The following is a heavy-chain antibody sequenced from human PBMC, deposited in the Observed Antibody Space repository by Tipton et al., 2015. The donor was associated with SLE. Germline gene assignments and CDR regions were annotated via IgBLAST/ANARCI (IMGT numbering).Heavy chain of an antibody. D-gene: IGHD6-19*01. J-gene: IGHJ5*02. CDR3: ATRWNTKQNPVIAVAGKVDWFDP. V-gene: IGHV4-4*08. Sequence: TLSLTCTVSCGSISSYYCSWFRQPPGKGLEWIGYVYTSGSTNSNPPLKSRVTIAADTSKNQFSLKLTSVTAADTAVYYCATRWNTKQNPVIAVAGKVDWFDPGGQGTLVTVSS. CDR2: VYTSGST. CDR1: CGSISSYY.